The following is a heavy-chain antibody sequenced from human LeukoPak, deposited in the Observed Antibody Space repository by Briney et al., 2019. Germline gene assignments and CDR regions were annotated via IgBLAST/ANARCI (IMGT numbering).Heavy chain of an antibody. D-gene: IGHD2-15*01. J-gene: IGHJ4*02. Sequence: ASVKVSCKASGYTFTGYYMHWVRQAPGQGLEWMGWINPHNGGTNYAQNFQGRATMTRDTSITTAYMELSGLRSDDTAAYYCTRIRVCNGGTCYRYFDYWGQGTLVTVSS. CDR3: TRIRVCNGGTCYRYFDY. V-gene: IGHV1-2*02. CDR2: INPHNGGT. CDR1: GYTFTGYY.